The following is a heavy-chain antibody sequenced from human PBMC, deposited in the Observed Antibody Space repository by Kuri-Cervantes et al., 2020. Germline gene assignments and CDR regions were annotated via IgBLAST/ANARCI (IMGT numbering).Heavy chain of an antibody. J-gene: IGHJ4*02. D-gene: IGHD6-19*01. CDR3: ARSWSSSYYSDS. V-gene: IGHV4-34*01. CDR2: INHSGSS. CDR1: GGSFSGYY. Sequence: SETLSLTCGVYGGSFSGYYWNWIRQPPGKGLEWIGEINHSGSSNYNLSLKSRVTISVDTSKNQFSLKLSSVTAADTAVYYCARSWSSSYYSDSWGQGALVTVSS.